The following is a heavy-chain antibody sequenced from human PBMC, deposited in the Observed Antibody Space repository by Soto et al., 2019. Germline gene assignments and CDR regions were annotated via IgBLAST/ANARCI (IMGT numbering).Heavy chain of an antibody. J-gene: IGHJ6*04. CDR2: ISYNGRNK. D-gene: IGHD3-3*01. CDR1: GFAFSTYG. V-gene: IGHV3-30*18. CDR3: AKDYVLEWLRYYYGMDV. Sequence: QVQLVESGGCVVQPGRSLRLSCAASGFAFSTYGMHWVRQAPGKGLEWVAVISYNGRNKYYTDSVKGRFTISRDNSKNTRFLQMNSLRAEDTAVYYCAKDYVLEWLRYYYGMDVWGKGTTVTVSS.